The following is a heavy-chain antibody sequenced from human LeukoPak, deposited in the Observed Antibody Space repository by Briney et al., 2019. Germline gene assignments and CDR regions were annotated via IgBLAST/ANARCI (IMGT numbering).Heavy chain of an antibody. J-gene: IGHJ3*02. D-gene: IGHD3-22*01. CDR2: ISGDGGST. V-gene: IGHV3-43*02. Sequence: PGGSLRLSCAASGFTFDDYAMHWVRQAPGKGLGWVSLISGDGGSTYYADSVKGRFTISRDNSKNSLYLQMNSLRTEDTALYYCAKGKDYYDSSGYYYNAFDIWGQGTMVTVSS. CDR1: GFTFDDYA. CDR3: AKGKDYYDSSGYYYNAFDI.